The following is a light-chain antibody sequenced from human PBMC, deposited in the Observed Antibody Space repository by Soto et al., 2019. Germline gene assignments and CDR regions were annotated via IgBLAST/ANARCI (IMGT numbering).Light chain of an antibody. CDR3: QQYNSYSPWT. Sequence: DIPMTQSPSTLSASVGDRVTITCRASQSISSWLAWYQQKPGKAPKLLIYKASSLESGFPSRFSGSGSGTEFTLTISSLQPDDFATYYCQQYNSYSPWTFGQGTKVEIK. J-gene: IGKJ1*01. V-gene: IGKV1-5*03. CDR2: KAS. CDR1: QSISSW.